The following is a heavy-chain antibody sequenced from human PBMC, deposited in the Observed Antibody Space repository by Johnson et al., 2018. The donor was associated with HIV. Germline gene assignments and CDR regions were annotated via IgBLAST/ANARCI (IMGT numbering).Heavy chain of an antibody. CDR1: EFTFNSYW. CDR3: ARERGYSSVLWKLSEAAFDI. J-gene: IGHJ3*02. Sequence: VQLVESGGGLVQPGGSLRLSCAGSEFTFNSYWMSWVRQAPGEGLEWVANIHQDGTEKYYADSMRGRFTISRDNTKNSLYLEMNSLRAEDTAVYYCARERGYSSVLWKLSEAAFDIWGQGTMVTVSS. D-gene: IGHD6-19*01. CDR2: IHQDGTEK. V-gene: IGHV3-7*01.